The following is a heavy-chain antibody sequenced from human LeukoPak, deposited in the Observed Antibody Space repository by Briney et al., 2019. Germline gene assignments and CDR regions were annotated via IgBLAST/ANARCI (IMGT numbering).Heavy chain of an antibody. D-gene: IGHD6-6*01. V-gene: IGHV3-7*03. CDR1: GFTFSSYW. CDR2: IKQDGSEK. Sequence: GGSLRLSCAASGFTFSSYWMSWVRQAPGKGLEWVANIKQDGSEKYYVDSVKGRFTISRDNAKNSLYLQMNSLRAEDTALYYCARDPVEYSSSSAGDYWGQGTLVTVSS. CDR3: ARDPVEYSSSSAGDY. J-gene: IGHJ4*02.